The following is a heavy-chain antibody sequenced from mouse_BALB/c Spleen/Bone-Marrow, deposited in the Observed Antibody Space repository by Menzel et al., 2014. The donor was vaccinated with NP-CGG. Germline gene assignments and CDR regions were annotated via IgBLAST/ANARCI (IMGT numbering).Heavy chain of an antibody. J-gene: IGHJ3*01. Sequence: EVQLQQSGPELVKPGASVKISCKASGYTFTDYNMHWVKQSHGKSLEWIGYIYPYNGGTGYNQKFKSKATLTVDNSSSTAYMELRSLTSEDSALYYCARSEGYDYDWFAYWGQGTLVTVSA. CDR2: IYPYNGGT. D-gene: IGHD2-4*01. V-gene: IGHV1S29*02. CDR3: ARSEGYDYDWFAY. CDR1: GYTFTDYN.